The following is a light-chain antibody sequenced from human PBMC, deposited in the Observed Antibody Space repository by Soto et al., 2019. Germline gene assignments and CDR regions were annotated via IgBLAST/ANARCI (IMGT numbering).Light chain of an antibody. V-gene: IGKV1-12*01. CDR2: AAS. CDR1: QGVNTW. Sequence: DIQMTQSPSSVSASVGDRVTITCRASQGVNTWLAWFQQKPGKAPKLLIYAASNLVAGIPSRFSGSGSGSNFSLTISSLQPEDFATYYCQQADSFPRTFGQGTKVDIK. CDR3: QQADSFPRT. J-gene: IGKJ2*01.